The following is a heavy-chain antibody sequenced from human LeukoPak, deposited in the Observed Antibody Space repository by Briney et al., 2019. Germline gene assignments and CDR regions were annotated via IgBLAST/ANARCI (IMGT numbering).Heavy chain of an antibody. CDR2: IYYSGST. V-gene: IGHV4-59*01. J-gene: IGHJ5*02. CDR1: GGSISSYY. CDR3: ARDRGYGGNSSPDNWFDP. D-gene: IGHD4-23*01. Sequence: SETLSLTCTVSGGSISSYYRSWIRQPPGKGLEWIGYIYYSGSTNYNPSLKSRVTISVDTSKNQFSLKLSSVTAADTAVYYCARDRGYGGNSSPDNWFDPWGQGTLVTVSS.